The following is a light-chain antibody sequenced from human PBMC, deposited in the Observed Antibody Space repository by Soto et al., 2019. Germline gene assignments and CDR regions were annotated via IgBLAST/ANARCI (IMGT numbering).Light chain of an antibody. CDR3: QQRNNWYT. CDR1: QSVRSY. V-gene: IGKV3-11*01. J-gene: IGKJ2*01. CDR2: DAS. Sequence: EIVLTQSPATLSLSPGDRATLSCRASQSVRSYLAWYQQKPGQAPRLLIYDASIRATGIPARFSGSGSGTDFTLSISSLESEDFAIYYCQQRNNWYTFGQGTKLEVK.